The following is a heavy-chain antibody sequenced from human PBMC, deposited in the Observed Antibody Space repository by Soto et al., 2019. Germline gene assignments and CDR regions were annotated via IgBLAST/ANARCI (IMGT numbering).Heavy chain of an antibody. V-gene: IGHV3-48*01. Sequence: EVQLVESGGGLVQPGGSLRLSCAASGFTFSSYSMNWVRQAPGKGLEWVSYISSSSSTIYYADSVKGRFTISRDNAKNSLYLQMNSLRAEDTAVYYCARDLRSRGWYYFDYWGQGTLVTVSS. CDR3: ARDLRSRGWYYFDY. D-gene: IGHD6-19*01. CDR2: ISSSSSTI. J-gene: IGHJ4*02. CDR1: GFTFSSYS.